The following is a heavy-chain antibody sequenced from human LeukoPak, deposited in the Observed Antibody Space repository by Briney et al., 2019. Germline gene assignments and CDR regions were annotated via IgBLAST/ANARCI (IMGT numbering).Heavy chain of an antibody. CDR3: ARAGACSSTSCHFDY. V-gene: IGHV4-59*12. CDR1: GGSISSYY. D-gene: IGHD2-2*01. Sequence: SETLSLTCTVSGGSISSYYWSWIRQPPGKGLEWIGYIYYSGSGSTNYNPSLKSRVTISVDTSKNQFSLKLSSVTAADTAVYYCARAGACSSTSCHFDYWGQGTLVTVSS. J-gene: IGHJ4*02. CDR2: IYYSGSGST.